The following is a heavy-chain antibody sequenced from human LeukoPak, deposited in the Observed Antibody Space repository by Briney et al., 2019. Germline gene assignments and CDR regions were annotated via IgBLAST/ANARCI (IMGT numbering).Heavy chain of an antibody. Sequence: SVKVSCKASGGTFSSYAISWVRQAPGQGLEWMGRIIPILGIANYAQKFQGRVTITADKSTSTAYMELSSLRSEDTAVYYCARSGGGYSYGNPGYWGQGTLVTVSS. CDR3: ARSGGGYSYGNPGY. D-gene: IGHD5-18*01. V-gene: IGHV1-69*04. CDR1: GGTFSSYA. CDR2: IIPILGIA. J-gene: IGHJ4*02.